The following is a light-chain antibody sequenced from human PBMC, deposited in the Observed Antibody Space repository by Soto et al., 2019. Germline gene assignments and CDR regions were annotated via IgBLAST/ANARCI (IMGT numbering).Light chain of an antibody. CDR2: GAS. Sequence: EIVLTQSPGTLSLSPGERATLSCRASQSVSSNYLAWFQRKFGQAPRLLIYGASSRATGIPDRFSGSGSGTVFTLTISRLEPEDFAVYYCQQYGSSLPWTFGQGTKVESK. CDR1: QSVSSNY. J-gene: IGKJ1*01. V-gene: IGKV3-20*01. CDR3: QQYGSSLPWT.